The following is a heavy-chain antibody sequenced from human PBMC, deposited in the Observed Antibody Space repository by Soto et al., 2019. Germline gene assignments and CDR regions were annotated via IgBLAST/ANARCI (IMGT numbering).Heavy chain of an antibody. V-gene: IGHV4-4*07. J-gene: IGHJ6*02. CDR3: ARESRDSGDGLDV. CDR2: IHTSGSS. CDR1: GGSIRTIY. Sequence: QVQLQESGPGLVKPSETLSLRCSVSGGSIRTIYWTWARQPAGKGLEWIGRIHTSGSSSYNPSLERRVSMSIDTPTNQFSLKLKSVTVADTAVYFCARESRDSGDGLDVWGQGTAVTVSS. D-gene: IGHD2-15*01.